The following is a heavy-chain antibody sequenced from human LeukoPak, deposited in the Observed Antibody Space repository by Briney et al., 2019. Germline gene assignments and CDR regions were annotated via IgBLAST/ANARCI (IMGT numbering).Heavy chain of an antibody. J-gene: IGHJ6*02. CDR3: AKAIAVSGIGYYYYGVDV. D-gene: IGHD6-19*01. Sequence: GGSLRLSCAASGFTFSSYAMSWVRQAPGKGLEWVSAIGGSGGNTYYADSVKGRFTISRDNSKNTVYLQMNSLRAEDTALYYCAKAIAVSGIGYYYYGVDVWGQGTTVTVSS. CDR2: IGGSGGNT. V-gene: IGHV3-23*01. CDR1: GFTFSSYA.